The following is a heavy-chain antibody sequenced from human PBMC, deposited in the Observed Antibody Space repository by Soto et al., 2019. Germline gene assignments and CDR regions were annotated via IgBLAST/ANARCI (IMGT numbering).Heavy chain of an antibody. CDR3: ARSPYCGTEFYSGYLDF. J-gene: IGHJ4*02. V-gene: IGHV3-53*01. CDR1: GFVVNRNY. CDR2: MYSDGKT. Sequence: EVQLVESGGDLIQPGGALRLSCATSGFVVNRNYMHWVRQAPGKGLEWVSVMYSDGKTYYGESVKGRFTISRDNSKNTVFLHMKSLRAEDTAVYYCARSPYCGTEFYSGYLDFWGQGSLVTVSS. D-gene: IGHD2-21*01.